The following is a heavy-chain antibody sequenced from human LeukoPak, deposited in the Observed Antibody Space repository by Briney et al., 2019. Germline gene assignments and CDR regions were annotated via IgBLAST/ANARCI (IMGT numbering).Heavy chain of an antibody. D-gene: IGHD1-1*01. V-gene: IGHV3-48*01. CDR1: GFTFSSYS. CDR3: ARDRLLEDRDYHYYYYMDV. CDR2: ISGTSRTI. J-gene: IGHJ6*03. Sequence: GGSLRLSCAASGFTFSSYSMNWVREAPGKGLQWLSYISGTSRTIYYADSVKGRFAISRDNARNSLYLQMSSLRVEDTAVYYCARDRLLEDRDYHYYYYMDVWGIGTMVTVSS.